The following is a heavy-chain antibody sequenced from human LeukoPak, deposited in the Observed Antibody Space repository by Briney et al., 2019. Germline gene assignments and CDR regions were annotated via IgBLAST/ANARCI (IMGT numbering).Heavy chain of an antibody. D-gene: IGHD2-2*01. J-gene: IGHJ4*02. V-gene: IGHV1-2*02. CDR1: GYTFTGYY. Sequence: ASVKVSCKASGYTFTGYYMHWMRQAPGQGLEWMGWINPNSGGTKYVQKFQGRVTMTRDTSISTAYMELNSLRSDDTALYYCARRSGYCSSSNCYDFGYWGQGTLVTVSS. CDR3: ARRSGYCSSSNCYDFGY. CDR2: INPNSGGT.